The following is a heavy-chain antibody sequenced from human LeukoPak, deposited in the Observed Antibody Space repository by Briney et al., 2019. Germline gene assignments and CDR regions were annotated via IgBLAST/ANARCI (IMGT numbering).Heavy chain of an antibody. CDR2: ISDDGNNK. CDR3: AKRDYGSGSYYYYFDY. D-gene: IGHD3-10*01. V-gene: IGHV3-30*18. J-gene: IGHJ4*02. CDR1: GFTVSSNY. Sequence: GGSLRLSCAASGFTVSSNYMSWVRQAPGKGLEWVTVISDDGNNKYFADSVKGRFTISRDNSKNTLYLQMNSLRAEDTAVYYCAKRDYGSGSYYYYFDYWGQGTLVTVSS.